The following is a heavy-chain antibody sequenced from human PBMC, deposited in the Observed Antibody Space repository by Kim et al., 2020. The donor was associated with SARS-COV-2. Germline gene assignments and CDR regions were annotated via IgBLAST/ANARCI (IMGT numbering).Heavy chain of an antibody. CDR2: IYSGGSST. CDR3: AKASKRMYYYDSSGYYSRHNWFDP. D-gene: IGHD3-22*01. Sequence: GGSLRLSCAASGFTFSSYAMSWVRQAPGKGLEWVSVIYSGGSSTYYADSVKGRFTISRDNSKNTLYLQMNSLRAEDTAVYYCAKASKRMYYYDSSGYYSRHNWFDPWGQGTLVTVSS. J-gene: IGHJ5*02. CDR1: GFTFSSYA. V-gene: IGHV3-23*03.